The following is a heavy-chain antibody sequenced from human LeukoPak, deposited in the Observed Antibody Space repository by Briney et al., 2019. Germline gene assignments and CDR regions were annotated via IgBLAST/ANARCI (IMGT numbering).Heavy chain of an antibody. CDR1: AFTFSSYW. J-gene: IGHJ4*02. CDR2: IKEDGSEI. V-gene: IGHV3-7*01. Sequence: PGGSLRLSCAASAFTFSSYWMSWVRQAPGKGLEWVANIKEDGSEINYVDSVKGRFTISRDNATNSVYLQMNSLRVEDTAVYYCARDRGYSSFDHWGQGTLVTVSS. D-gene: IGHD4-23*01. CDR3: ARDRGYSSFDH.